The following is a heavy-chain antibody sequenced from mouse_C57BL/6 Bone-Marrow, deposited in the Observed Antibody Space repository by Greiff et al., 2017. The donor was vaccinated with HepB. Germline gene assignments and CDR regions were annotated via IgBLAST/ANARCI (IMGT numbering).Heavy chain of an antibody. CDR1: GYTFTSYW. CDR2: IDPSDSYT. V-gene: IGHV1-59*01. Sequence: VQLQQPGAELVRPGTSVKLSCKASGYTFTSYWMHWVKQRPGQGLEWIGVIDPSDSYTNYNQKFKGKATLTVDTSSSTAYMQLSSLTSEDSAVYYCIYYDYDGYYFDYWGQGTTLTVSS. J-gene: IGHJ2*01. D-gene: IGHD2-4*01. CDR3: IYYDYDGYYFDY.